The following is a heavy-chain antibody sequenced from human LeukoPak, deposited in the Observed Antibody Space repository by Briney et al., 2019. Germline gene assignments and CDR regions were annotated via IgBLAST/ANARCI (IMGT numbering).Heavy chain of an antibody. Sequence: GGSLRLSCAASGFTFSSYWMSWVRQAPGKGLEWVANIKQDGSEEYYVDSVKGRFTISRDKAKNSLYLQMKSLRAEDTAVYYCARNLASGAFDIWGQGTMVTVSS. CDR1: GFTFSSYW. CDR3: ARNLASGAFDI. CDR2: IKQDGSEE. D-gene: IGHD6-25*01. V-gene: IGHV3-7*01. J-gene: IGHJ3*02.